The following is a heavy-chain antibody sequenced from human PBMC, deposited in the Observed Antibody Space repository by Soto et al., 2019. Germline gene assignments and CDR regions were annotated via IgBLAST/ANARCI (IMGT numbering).Heavy chain of an antibody. D-gene: IGHD5-12*01. Sequence: GGSLRLSCAASGFTFSDYYMSWIRQAPGKGLEWVSYISSSSSYTNYADSVKGRFTISRDNAKNSLYLQMNSLRAEDTAVYYCARAQEMATITGWFDPWGQGTPVTVSS. CDR3: ARAQEMATITGWFDP. CDR1: GFTFSDYY. CDR2: ISSSSSYT. J-gene: IGHJ5*02. V-gene: IGHV3-11*05.